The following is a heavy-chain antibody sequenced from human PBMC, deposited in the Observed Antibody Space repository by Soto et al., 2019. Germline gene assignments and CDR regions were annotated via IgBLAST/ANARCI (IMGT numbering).Heavy chain of an antibody. CDR2: ISYDGSNK. D-gene: IGHD6-13*01. V-gene: IGHV3-30-3*01. CDR1: GFTFSSYA. J-gene: IGHJ5*02. Sequence: QVQLVESGGGVVQPGRSLRLSCAASGFTFSSYAMHWVRQAPGKGLEWVAVISYDGSNKYYADSVKGRFTISRDNSKNRLYLQMDSLRAEDTAVYYCARDPLAAAVAFSWFDPWGQGTLVTVSS. CDR3: ARDPLAAAVAFSWFDP.